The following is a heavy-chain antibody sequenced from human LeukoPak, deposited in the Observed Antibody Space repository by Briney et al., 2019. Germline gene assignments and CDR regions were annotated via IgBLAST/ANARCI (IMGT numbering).Heavy chain of an antibody. V-gene: IGHV3-74*01. CDR1: GFTFSRYW. Sequence: GGSLRLSCAASGFTFSRYWMHWVRQAPGKGLVWVSRISGDGTTTTYADAVKGRFTISRDNAKNTVSLQMNSLRAEDTAVYYCATRVGAQGDWGQGTLVTVSS. CDR2: ISGDGTTT. CDR3: ATRVGAQGD. J-gene: IGHJ4*02. D-gene: IGHD1-26*01.